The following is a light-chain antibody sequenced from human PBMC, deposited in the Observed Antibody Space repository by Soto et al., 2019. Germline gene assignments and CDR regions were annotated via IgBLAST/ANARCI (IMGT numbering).Light chain of an antibody. CDR2: EDN. CDR3: QSYDSSNHVV. Sequence: NFMLTQPHSVSESPGKTVTISCTRSGGSIASNYVQWYQQRPGSAPTTVIYEDNQRPSGVPDRFSGSIDSSSNSASLTISGLKTEDEADYYCQSYDSSNHVVFGGGTQLTVL. CDR1: GGSIASNY. J-gene: IGLJ2*01. V-gene: IGLV6-57*04.